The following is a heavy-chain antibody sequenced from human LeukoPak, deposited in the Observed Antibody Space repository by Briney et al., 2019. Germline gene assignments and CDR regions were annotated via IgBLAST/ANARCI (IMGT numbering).Heavy chain of an antibody. V-gene: IGHV4-30-2*01. D-gene: IGHD6-6*01. CDR1: GGSISSGGYY. Sequence: SETLSLTCTVSGGSISSGGYYWSWIRQPPGKGLEWIGYIYHSESTYYNPSLKSRVTISVDRSKNQFSLKLSSVTAADTAVYYCAGSAPPLAYYYYYMDVWGKGTTVTVSS. CDR2: IYHSEST. CDR3: AGSAPPLAYYYYYMDV. J-gene: IGHJ6*03.